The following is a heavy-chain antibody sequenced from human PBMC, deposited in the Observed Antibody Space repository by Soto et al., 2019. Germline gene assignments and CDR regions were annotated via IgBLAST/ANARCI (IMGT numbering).Heavy chain of an antibody. CDR2: IIPIFGTA. D-gene: IGHD3-10*01. J-gene: IGHJ5*02. V-gene: IGHV1-69*12. Sequence: QVQLVQSGAEVKKPGSSVKVSCKASGGTFSSYAISWVRQAPGQGLEWMGGIIPIFGTANYAQKFQGRVTITADEPQSTAYMELSTLGSWYPAGYYCGRGGGDYGDWFDPWGQGTLVTVSS. CDR1: GGTFSSYA. CDR3: GRGGGDYGDWFDP.